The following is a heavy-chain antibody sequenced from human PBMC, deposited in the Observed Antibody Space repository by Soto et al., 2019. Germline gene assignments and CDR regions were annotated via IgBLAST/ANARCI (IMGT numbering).Heavy chain of an antibody. CDR2: ISYDGSNK. J-gene: IGHJ1*01. D-gene: IGHD6-19*01. Sequence: GGSLRLSCAASGFTFSSYGMHWVRQAPGKGLEWVAVISYDGSNKYYADSVKGRFTISRDNSKNTLYLQMNSLRAEDTAVYYCAKAPTGIAVAGTDDWGQGTLVTVSS. CDR3: AKAPTGIAVAGTDD. CDR1: GFTFSSYG. V-gene: IGHV3-30*18.